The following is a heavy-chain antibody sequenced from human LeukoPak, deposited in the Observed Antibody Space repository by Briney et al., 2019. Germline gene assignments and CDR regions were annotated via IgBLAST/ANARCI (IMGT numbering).Heavy chain of an antibody. CDR3: ARVYCSSTSCYVSGQNWFDP. V-gene: IGHV1-8*02. D-gene: IGHD2-2*01. CDR2: MNPNSGNT. Sequence: GSSVRVSCKASGGTFSSYAINWVRQATGQGLEWMGWMNPNSGNTGYAQKFQGRVTMTRSTSISTAYMELSSLRSEDTAVYYCARVYCSSTSCYVSGQNWFDPWGQGTLVTVSS. CDR1: GGTFSSYA. J-gene: IGHJ5*02.